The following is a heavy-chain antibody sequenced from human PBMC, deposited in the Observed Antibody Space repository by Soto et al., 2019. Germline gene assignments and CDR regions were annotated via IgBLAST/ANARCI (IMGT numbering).Heavy chain of an antibody. D-gene: IGHD3-22*01. V-gene: IGHV4-59*06. Sequence: SETLSLTCTVSGGSIRSYFLSWIRQHPGKGLEWIGYISYSGSTYYNPSLESRVTISVDTSKNQFSLKLSSVTAADTAVYYCARDALSRDSIWGQGTLVTSPQ. CDR2: ISYSGST. CDR1: GGSIRSYF. J-gene: IGHJ4*02. CDR3: ARDALSRDSI.